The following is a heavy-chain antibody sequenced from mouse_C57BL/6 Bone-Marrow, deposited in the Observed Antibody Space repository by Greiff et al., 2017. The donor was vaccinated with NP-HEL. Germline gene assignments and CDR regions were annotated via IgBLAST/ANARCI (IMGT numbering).Heavy chain of an antibody. CDR3: ARLGLIYYYGSSTWYFDV. D-gene: IGHD1-1*01. Sequence: VQLQQPGAELVKPGASVKLSCKASGYTFTSYWMHWVKQRPGQGLEWIGMIHPNSGSTNYNEKFKSKATLTVDKSSSTAYMQLSSLTSEDSAVYYCARLGLIYYYGSSTWYFDVWGTGTTVTVSS. CDR2: IHPNSGST. CDR1: GYTFTSYW. V-gene: IGHV1-64*01. J-gene: IGHJ1*03.